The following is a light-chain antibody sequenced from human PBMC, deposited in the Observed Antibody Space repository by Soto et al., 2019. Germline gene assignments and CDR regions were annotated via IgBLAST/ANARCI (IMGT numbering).Light chain of an antibody. J-gene: IGLJ1*01. CDR2: YKSGSDH. CDR1: SGINVGTYR. V-gene: IGLV5-45*03. Sequence: QAVLTQPSSLSASPGASASLTCTLRSGINVGTYRIYWYQQKPGSPPQYLLNYKSGSDHQQGSGVPSRFSGSKDASANAGILLISGLQSEDEADYYCMIWHNSAYVFGAGTKLT. CDR3: MIWHNSAYV.